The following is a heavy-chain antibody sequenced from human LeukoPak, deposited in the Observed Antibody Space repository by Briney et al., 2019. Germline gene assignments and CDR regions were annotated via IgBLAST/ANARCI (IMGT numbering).Heavy chain of an antibody. V-gene: IGHV3-33*01. CDR1: GFTFSSYG. J-gene: IGHJ4*02. CDR2: IWYDGSNK. CDR3: ARDLEGWQPDY. Sequence: GGSLRLSCAASGFTFSSYGMHWARQAPGKGLEWVAVIWYDGSNKYYADSVKGRFTISRDNSKNALYLQMNSLRDEDTAVYYCARDLEGWQPDYWGQGTLVTVSS. D-gene: IGHD5-24*01.